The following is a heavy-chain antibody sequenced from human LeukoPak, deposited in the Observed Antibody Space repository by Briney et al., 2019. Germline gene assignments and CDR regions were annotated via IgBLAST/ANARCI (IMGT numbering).Heavy chain of an antibody. CDR1: GYTFTGYY. CDR2: INPSGGST. D-gene: IGHD5-12*01. CDR3: ARIISGYDSFDY. V-gene: IGHV1-46*01. Sequence: ASVKVSCKASGYTFTGYYMHWVRQAPGQGLEWMGIINPSGGSTSYAQKFQGRVTMTRDTSTSTVYMELSSLRSEDTAVYYCARIISGYDSFDYWGQGTLVTVSS. J-gene: IGHJ4*02.